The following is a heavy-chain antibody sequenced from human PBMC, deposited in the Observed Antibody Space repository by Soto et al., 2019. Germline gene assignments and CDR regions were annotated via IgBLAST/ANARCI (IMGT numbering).Heavy chain of an antibody. CDR1: GGTFSSYA. D-gene: IGHD3-16*02. V-gene: IGHV1-69*01. J-gene: IGHJ6*02. CDR3: ARYRSPGRYYYYYGMDV. CDR2: IIPIFGTA. Sequence: QVQLVQSGAEVKKPGSSVKVSCKASGGTFSSYAISWVRQAPGQGLEWMGGIIPIFGTANYAQKFQGRVTITADESTSTAYMELSSLRSEDTAVYYCARYRSPGRYYYYYGMDVWGQGTTVTVSS.